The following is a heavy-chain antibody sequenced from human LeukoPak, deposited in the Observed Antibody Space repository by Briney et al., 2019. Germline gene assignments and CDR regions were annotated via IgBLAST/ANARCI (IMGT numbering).Heavy chain of an antibody. J-gene: IGHJ4*02. CDR2: INHSGST. CDR3: ASGTLRFVDY. Sequence: SETLSLTCAVYGGSFSGYYWSWIRQPPGKGLEWVGEINHSGSTNYNPSLKSRVTISVDTSKNQFSLKLSSVTAADTAVYYCASGTLRFVDYWGQGTLVTVSS. CDR1: GGSFSGYY. V-gene: IGHV4-34*01. D-gene: IGHD4-17*01.